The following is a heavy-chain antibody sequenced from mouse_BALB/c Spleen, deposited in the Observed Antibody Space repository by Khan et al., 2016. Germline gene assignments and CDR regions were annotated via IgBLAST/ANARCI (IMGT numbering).Heavy chain of an antibody. Sequence: EMQLQESGPSLVKPSQTLSLTCSVTGDSITRSYWNWIRKFPGNKLEYMGYINYSGSTYYNPSLKSRISITRDTSKNQYYLQLTSVTTEDTATYYCARDYYGDYEFAYWGQGTLVTVSA. CDR3: ARDYYGDYEFAY. CDR1: GDSITRSY. V-gene: IGHV3-8*02. D-gene: IGHD2-13*01. CDR2: INYSGST. J-gene: IGHJ3*01.